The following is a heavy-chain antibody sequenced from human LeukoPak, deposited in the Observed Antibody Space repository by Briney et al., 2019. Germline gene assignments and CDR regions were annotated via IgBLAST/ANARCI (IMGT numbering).Heavy chain of an antibody. V-gene: IGHV3-33*01. CDR2: IWYDGSNK. D-gene: IGHD2-2*01. Sequence: GGSLRLSCAASGFTFSSYGMHWVRQAPGKGLEWVAVIWYDGSNKYYADSVKGRFTISRDNSKNTLYLQMNSLRAEDTAVYYCARGHIVVVPAARACSGGSCYPDTAMAKGGFFDYWGQGTLSPSPQ. CDR1: GFTFSSYG. CDR3: ARGHIVVVPAARACSGGSCYPDTAMAKGGFFDY. J-gene: IGHJ4*02.